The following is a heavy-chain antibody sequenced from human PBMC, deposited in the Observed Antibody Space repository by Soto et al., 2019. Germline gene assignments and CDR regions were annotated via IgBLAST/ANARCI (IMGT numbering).Heavy chain of an antibody. V-gene: IGHV1-18*01. CDR1: GYTFTIYG. D-gene: IGHD3-10*01. J-gene: IGHJ6*02. CDR3: ARHSGLYDLWFCKDALSQDLGTDV. Sequence: ASVKVFSKASGYTFTIYGISWLRRAPAQERQGMVWIISYNGNTNYAQTLRGRVTMTTDTSTNTAYMDLRSVSSDDTAVYYCARHSGLYDLWFCKDALSQDLGTDVWGPGSTVTV. CDR2: IISYNGNT.